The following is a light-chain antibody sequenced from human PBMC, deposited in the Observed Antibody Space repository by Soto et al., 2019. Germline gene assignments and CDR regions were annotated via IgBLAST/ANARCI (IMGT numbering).Light chain of an antibody. J-gene: IGKJ4*01. CDR3: QLSYSTPLT. V-gene: IGKV1-39*01. Sequence: SHMTTSPASLSSTVGGVVPTICRASQSISSYLNWYQQKPGKAPKLLIYAASSLQSGVPSRFSGSGSGTDFTLTISSLQPEDFATYYCQLSYSTPLTFGGGTNVDIK. CDR1: QSISSY. CDR2: AAS.